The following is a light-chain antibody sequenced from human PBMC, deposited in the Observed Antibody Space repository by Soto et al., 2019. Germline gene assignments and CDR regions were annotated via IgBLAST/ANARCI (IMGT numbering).Light chain of an antibody. CDR1: SSDIGGYNY. Sequence: QSALTQPPSVSGSPGQSVTISCTGTSSDIGGYNYVSWYQQLPGKAPKVMIYDVSKRPSGVPDRFSGSNSSNTASLTISGLQAEDEADYYCCSYAATTHVFGTGTKLTVL. V-gene: IGLV2-11*01. CDR3: CSYAATTHV. CDR2: DVS. J-gene: IGLJ1*01.